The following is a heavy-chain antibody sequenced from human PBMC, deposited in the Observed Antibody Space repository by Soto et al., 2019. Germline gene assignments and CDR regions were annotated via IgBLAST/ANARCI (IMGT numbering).Heavy chain of an antibody. CDR2: IYYSGST. D-gene: IGHD4-17*01. CDR3: ARRSGYGDDFDY. Sequence: PSETLSLTCTVSGGSISSYYWSWIRQPPGKGLEWIGYIYYSGSTNYNPSLKSRVTISVDTSKNQFSLKLSSVTAADTAVYYCARRSGYGDDFDYWGQGTLVTVSS. J-gene: IGHJ4*02. V-gene: IGHV4-59*08. CDR1: GGSISSYY.